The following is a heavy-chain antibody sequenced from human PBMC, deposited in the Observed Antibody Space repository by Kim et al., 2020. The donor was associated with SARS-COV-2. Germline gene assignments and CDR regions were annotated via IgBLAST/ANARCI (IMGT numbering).Heavy chain of an antibody. Sequence: SVKVSCKASGGTSSTYSICWVRQVPGQGLEWVGRIVPLFGTVSYAQKFQGRFTITADKSTNTAYMEVSSLRSDDTAVYYCASFFGSGTHQSFDYWGQGTLIAFSS. V-gene: IGHV1-69*08. CDR1: GGTSSTYS. J-gene: IGHJ4*02. CDR2: IVPLFGTV. D-gene: IGHD3-10*01. CDR3: ASFFGSGTHQSFDY.